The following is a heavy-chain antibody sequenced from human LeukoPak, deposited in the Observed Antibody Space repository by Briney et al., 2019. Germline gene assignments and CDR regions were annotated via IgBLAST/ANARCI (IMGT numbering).Heavy chain of an antibody. CDR2: IIPIFGTA. Sequence: VASVKVSCKASGGTFTSYAISWVRQAPGQGLEWMGGIIPIFGTANYAQKLQGRVTITRDEATSTAYMELRRLRSEDTALYYFALTAAGTHYYYYYMDVWGKGTTVTVSS. J-gene: IGHJ6*03. D-gene: IGHD6-13*01. V-gene: IGHV1-69*05. CDR3: ALTAAGTHYYYYYMDV. CDR1: GGTFTSYA.